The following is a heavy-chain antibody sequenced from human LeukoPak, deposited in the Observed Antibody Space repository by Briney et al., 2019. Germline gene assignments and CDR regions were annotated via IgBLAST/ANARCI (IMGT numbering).Heavy chain of an antibody. Sequence: SETLSLTCTVSGGSISSSSYYWGWIRQPPGKGLEWIGSIYYSGSTYYNPSLKSRVTISVDTSKNLFSLKLSSVTAADTAVYYCARHQPTQDGYFDYWGQGTLVTVSS. D-gene: IGHD5-24*01. J-gene: IGHJ4*02. V-gene: IGHV4-39*01. CDR1: GGSISSSSYY. CDR2: IYYSGST. CDR3: ARHQPTQDGYFDY.